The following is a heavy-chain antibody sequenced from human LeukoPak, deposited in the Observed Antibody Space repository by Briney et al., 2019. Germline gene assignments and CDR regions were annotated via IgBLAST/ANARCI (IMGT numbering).Heavy chain of an antibody. V-gene: IGHV3-23*01. Sequence: QAGGSLRLSCAASGFSFGSFAMSWVRQAPGKGLEWVSGIIGSGGTTFYADSVKGRFTISRDNSKNTLYLQMNSLRAEDTAIYYCAKKEGDTDSSWYMDVWGKGTTVTVSS. CDR3: AKKEGDTDSSWYMDV. CDR2: IIGSGGTT. J-gene: IGHJ6*03. CDR1: GFSFGSFA. D-gene: IGHD2-21*01.